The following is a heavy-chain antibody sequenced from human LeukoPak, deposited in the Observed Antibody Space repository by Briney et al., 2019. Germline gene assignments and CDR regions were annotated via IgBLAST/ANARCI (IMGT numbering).Heavy chain of an antibody. CDR1: GGSIRSTTYY. Sequence: TSETLSLTCSVSGGSIRSTTYYWSWIRQPPGKGLEWIGYIHYSGSTHYNPSLKSRVTISVDTSKNQVSLKLRSVTAADTAVYYCARTTEGYAGGPGYSYYYYMDVWGKGTTVTISS. D-gene: IGHD5-12*01. CDR3: ARTTEGYAGGPGYSYYYYMDV. CDR2: IHYSGST. V-gene: IGHV4-61*01. J-gene: IGHJ6*03.